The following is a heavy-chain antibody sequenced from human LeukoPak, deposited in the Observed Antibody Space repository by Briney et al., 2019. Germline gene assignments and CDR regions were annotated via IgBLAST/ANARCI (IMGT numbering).Heavy chain of an antibody. J-gene: IGHJ4*02. D-gene: IGHD6-13*01. V-gene: IGHV3-21*01. CDR1: GFTFSSYS. Sequence: GGSLRLSCAASGFTFSSYSMNWVRQAPGKGLEWVSSISSSSSYIYYADSVKGRFTISRDNAKNSLYLQMNSLRAEDTAVYYCARDMVGIAAAGTLDHWGQGTLVTVSS. CDR2: ISSSSSYI. CDR3: ARDMVGIAAAGTLDH.